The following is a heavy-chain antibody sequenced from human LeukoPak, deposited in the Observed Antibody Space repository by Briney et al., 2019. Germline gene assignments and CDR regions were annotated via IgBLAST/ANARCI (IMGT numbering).Heavy chain of an antibody. CDR3: ARDVARSGDLFGWFDP. V-gene: IGHV4-59*11. J-gene: IGHJ5*02. CDR2: VYYSGTT. CDR1: GGSMSSRY. Sequence: PSKTLSLTCTVSGGSMSSRYWSWIRQPPGKGLEWIGYVYYSGTTNSNPSLKSRVTISVDTSKNQFSLNLRSVTAADTAVYYCARDVARSGDLFGWFDPWGQGTLVIVSS. D-gene: IGHD3-10*01.